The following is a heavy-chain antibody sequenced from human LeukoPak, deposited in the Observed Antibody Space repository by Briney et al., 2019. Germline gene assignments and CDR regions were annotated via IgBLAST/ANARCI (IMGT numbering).Heavy chain of an antibody. Sequence: GGSLRLSCGAFGFTFYIYGMHWVRQAPGKGLEWVAFIRYDGSYKYYADSVKGRFTISRDNAKNSLYLQMNSLRAEDTALYYCARVLSGYSSGWFGEERAFDIWGQGTMVTVSS. D-gene: IGHD6-19*01. CDR1: GFTFYIYG. J-gene: IGHJ3*02. CDR2: IRYDGSYK. V-gene: IGHV3-30*02. CDR3: ARVLSGYSSGWFGEERAFDI.